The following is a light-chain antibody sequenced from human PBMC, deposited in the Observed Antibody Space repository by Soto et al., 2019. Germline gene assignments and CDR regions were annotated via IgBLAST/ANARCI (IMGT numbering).Light chain of an antibody. CDR2: EAS. J-gene: IGKJ1*01. V-gene: IGKV3-20*01. Sequence: ILTQSPGTLSLSPGERATLSCRASQSVSSNYLAWYQQKPGQAPRLLIYEASSRATGIPDRFIGSGSGTDFTLTISRLEPEDFAVYYCQQYGSSGTFGQGTKVDIK. CDR1: QSVSSNY. CDR3: QQYGSSGT.